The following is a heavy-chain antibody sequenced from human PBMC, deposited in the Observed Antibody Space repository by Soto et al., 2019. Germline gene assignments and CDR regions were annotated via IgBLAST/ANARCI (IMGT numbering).Heavy chain of an antibody. V-gene: IGHV4-34*01. CDR1: GGAFRGYY. CDR3: ARERGRYCSGESCYLFGP. D-gene: IGHD2-15*01. J-gene: IGHJ5*02. CDR2: INDSGST. Sequence: SETLSLTCAVYGGAFRGYYWSWIRQPPGKGLEWLGEINDSGSTNYNPSLKSRVTISLDTSKKGISLRLSSVTAADTAVYYCARERGRYCSGESCYLFGPWGQGAMVTVSS.